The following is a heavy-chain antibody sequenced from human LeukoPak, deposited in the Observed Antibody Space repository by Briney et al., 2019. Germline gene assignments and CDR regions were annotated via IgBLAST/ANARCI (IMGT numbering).Heavy chain of an antibody. D-gene: IGHD3-9*01. J-gene: IGHJ3*01. CDR1: GFSFGTHG. CDR3: AKDSPILTV. CDR2: LDGTGTSI. Sequence: GGSLRLSCAASGFSFGTHGMSWVRQGPGKGLEWVSALDGTGTSIYYADSVKGRFAISRDNSKNTLFLQMNSLRAEDTAIYYCAKDSPILTVWGQGTMVTVSS. V-gene: IGHV3-23*01.